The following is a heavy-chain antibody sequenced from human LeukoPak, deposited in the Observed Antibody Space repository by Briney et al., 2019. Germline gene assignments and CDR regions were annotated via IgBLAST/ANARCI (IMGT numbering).Heavy chain of an antibody. V-gene: IGHV4-59*08. Sequence: SETLSLTCTVSGGSISSYYWSWIRQPPGKGLEWIGYIYYSGSTNYNPSLKSRVTISVDTSKNQFSLKLSSVTAADTAVYYCARGARILTGYFGFDYWGQGTLVTVSS. CDR2: IYYSGST. D-gene: IGHD3-9*01. J-gene: IGHJ4*02. CDR1: GGSISSYY. CDR3: ARGARILTGYFGFDY.